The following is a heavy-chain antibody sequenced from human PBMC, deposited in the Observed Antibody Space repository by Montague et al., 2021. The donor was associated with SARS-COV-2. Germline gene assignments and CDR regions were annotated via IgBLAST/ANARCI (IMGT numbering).Heavy chain of an antibody. D-gene: IGHD3-3*01. Sequence: SRRLSCSASGFTFSSYAMHWVRQAPGKGLEWVAVISYDGSNKYYADSVKGRFTISRDNSKNTLYLQMNSLRAEDTAVYYCASNTIFGVVIPYYYYYYMDVWGQGTTVTVSS. CDR1: GFTFSSYA. CDR2: ISYDGSNK. CDR3: ASNTIFGVVIPYYYYYYMDV. V-gene: IGHV3-30*04. J-gene: IGHJ6*03.